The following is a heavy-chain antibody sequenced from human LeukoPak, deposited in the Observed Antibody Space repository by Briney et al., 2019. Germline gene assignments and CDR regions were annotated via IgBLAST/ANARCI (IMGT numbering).Heavy chain of an antibody. CDR1: GFTFSSYG. D-gene: IGHD2-21*02. CDR3: TTYPRLGGGDTAFVS. CDR2: ISYDGSNK. J-gene: IGHJ4*02. Sequence: GGSLRLSCAASGFTFSSYGMHWVRQAPGKGLEWVAVISYDGSNKYYADSVKGRFTISRDNSKNSLSLQMNSLRVEDTAVYYCTTYPRLGGGDTAFVSWGQGTLVTVSS. V-gene: IGHV3-30*03.